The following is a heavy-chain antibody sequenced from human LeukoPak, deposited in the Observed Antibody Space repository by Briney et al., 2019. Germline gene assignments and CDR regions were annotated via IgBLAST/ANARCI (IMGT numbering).Heavy chain of an antibody. D-gene: IGHD3-22*01. CDR3: ARAPTGYDSSGYYGFDY. J-gene: IGHJ4*02. CDR2: IKQDGSEK. CDR1: GFTFSSYW. V-gene: IGHV3-7*01. Sequence: PGGSLRLSCAASGFTFSSYWMSWVRQAPGKGLEWVANIKQDGSEKYYVDSVKGRFTISRDNAKNSLYLQMNSLRAEDTAVYYCARAPTGYDSSGYYGFDYWGQGTLVTVSS.